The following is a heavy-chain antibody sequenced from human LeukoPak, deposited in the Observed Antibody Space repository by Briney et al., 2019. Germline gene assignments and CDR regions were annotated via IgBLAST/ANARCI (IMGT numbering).Heavy chain of an antibody. CDR2: VHDSAGT. CDR1: GFTFSSYW. Sequence: PGGSLRLSCAASGFTFSSYWMSWARQAPGKGLEWLGYVHDSAGTIYNPSLKSRVTISVGTSKTQFSLKVTSVTTADTAVYYCAKGRKDFDTNLGPFDSWGQGILVTVSS. CDR3: AKGRKDFDTNLGPFDS. V-gene: IGHV4-59*01. D-gene: IGHD3-9*01. J-gene: IGHJ4*02.